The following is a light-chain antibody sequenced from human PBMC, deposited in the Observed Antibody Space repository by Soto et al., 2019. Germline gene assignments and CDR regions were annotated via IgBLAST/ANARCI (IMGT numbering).Light chain of an antibody. CDR2: DVS. Sequence: QSALTQPASVSGSPGQSITISCTGTSSDVGGHNYVSWYQQHPGKAPKLMIYDVSNRPSGVSNRFSGSKSGNTASLTISGLQAEDEADYYCSSYTSSSTSYVFGIGTKLTVL. V-gene: IGLV2-14*01. J-gene: IGLJ1*01. CDR1: SSDVGGHNY. CDR3: SSYTSSSTSYV.